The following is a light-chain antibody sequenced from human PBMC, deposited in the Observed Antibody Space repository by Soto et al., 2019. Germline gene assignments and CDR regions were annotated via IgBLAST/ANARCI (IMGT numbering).Light chain of an antibody. Sequence: DIQLTQSPSSLSASVGDRVTITCRASQTISTHLNWYQQKPGQAPKTLLFAASRLQSGVPSRFSGSGSGTDFTLTITSLQPEDFATYYCQQHYRAPRTFGGGTRVDLK. CDR3: QQHYRAPRT. CDR1: QTISTH. V-gene: IGKV1-39*01. CDR2: AAS. J-gene: IGKJ4*01.